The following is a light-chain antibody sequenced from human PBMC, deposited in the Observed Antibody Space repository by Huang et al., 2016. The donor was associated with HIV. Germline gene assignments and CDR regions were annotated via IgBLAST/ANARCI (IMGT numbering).Light chain of an antibody. CDR1: QSISTN. V-gene: IGKV3-15*01. CDR3: QNYKT. Sequence: IVMTQSPATVSVSPGERVTLSCKTSQSISTNLAWYQHKPGQTPTLLIYGASTRATDVPARFSGSGSGTEFTLTITSLQSEDFAVYSCQNYKTFGRGTKLEIK. J-gene: IGKJ2*01. CDR2: GAS.